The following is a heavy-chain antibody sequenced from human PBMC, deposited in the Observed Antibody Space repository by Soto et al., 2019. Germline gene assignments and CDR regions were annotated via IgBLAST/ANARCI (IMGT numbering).Heavy chain of an antibody. CDR3: ARENSSWYVNYYYYGMDV. D-gene: IGHD6-13*01. J-gene: IGHJ6*02. CDR2: IIPIFGTA. V-gene: IGHV1-69*05. CDR1: GGTFSSYA. Sequence: PSVKVSCKASGGTFSSYAISWVRQAPGQGLEWMGGIIPIFGTANYAQKFQGRVTMTRDTSTSTVYMELSSLRSEDTAVYYCARENSSWYVNYYYYGMDVWGQGTTVTVSS.